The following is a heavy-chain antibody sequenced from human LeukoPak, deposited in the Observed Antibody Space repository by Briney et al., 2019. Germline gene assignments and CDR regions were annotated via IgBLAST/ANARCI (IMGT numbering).Heavy chain of an antibody. CDR2: ISYDGSNK. V-gene: IGHV3-30*03. CDR1: GFTFSSYG. J-gene: IGHJ6*02. Sequence: PGRSLRLSCAASGFTFSSYGMHWVRQAPGEGLEWVAVISYDGSNKYYADSVKGRFTISRDNSKNTLYLQMNSLRAEDTAVYYCARSPYDFWSGYFAVYYYYGMDVWGQGTTVTVSS. CDR3: ARSPYDFWSGYFAVYYYYGMDV. D-gene: IGHD3-3*01.